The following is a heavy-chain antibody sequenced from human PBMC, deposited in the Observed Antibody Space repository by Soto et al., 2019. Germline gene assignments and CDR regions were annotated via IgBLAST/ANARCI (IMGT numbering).Heavy chain of an antibody. D-gene: IGHD5-18*01. CDR2: IIPIFGTA. J-gene: IGHJ4*02. Sequence: GASVKVSCKASGGTFSSYAISWVRQAPGQGLEWMGGIIPIFGTANYAQKFQGRVTITADESTSTAYMELSSLRPEDTAVYYCARDGRQLEPSFDYWGQGTLVTVSS. CDR1: GGTFSSYA. CDR3: ARDGRQLEPSFDY. V-gene: IGHV1-69*13.